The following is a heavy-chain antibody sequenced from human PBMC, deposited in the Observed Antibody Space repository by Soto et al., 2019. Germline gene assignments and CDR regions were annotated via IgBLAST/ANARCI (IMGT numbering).Heavy chain of an antibody. CDR1: GCSFSSTNW. CDR3: ARYSAVSGTYYFDY. Sequence: SETLYINCAVSGCSFSSTNWWSWVRETPGRGLEWIADIHHSGSANYNPSLKSRVTISVDKSKNHFSLKLSSVTAVDTAVYHCARYSAVSGTYYFDYWGQGTLVTVS. D-gene: IGHD1-1*01. V-gene: IGHV4-4*02. CDR2: IHHSGSA. J-gene: IGHJ4*02.